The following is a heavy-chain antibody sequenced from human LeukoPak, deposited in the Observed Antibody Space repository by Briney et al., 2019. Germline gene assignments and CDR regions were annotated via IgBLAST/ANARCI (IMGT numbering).Heavy chain of an antibody. CDR3: ARHTATYGSGA. D-gene: IGHD6-25*01. CDR2: ISSTGST. V-gene: IGHV4-59*08. Sequence: SETLSLTCTVSGASMNTYYWTWIRQFPGKGLEWIGYISSTGSTNYNPSLKSRVTVSLDTSKNQFSLELSSVTATDTAMYYCARHTATYGSGAWGQGTLVTVSS. CDR1: GASMNTYY. J-gene: IGHJ5*02.